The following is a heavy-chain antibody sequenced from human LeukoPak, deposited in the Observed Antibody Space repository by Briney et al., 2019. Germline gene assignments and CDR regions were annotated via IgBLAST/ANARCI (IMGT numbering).Heavy chain of an antibody. J-gene: IGHJ4*02. V-gene: IGHV3-23*01. CDR2: VSPPGGGT. CDR1: GFIFSSYG. D-gene: IGHD7-27*01. Sequence: GGSLRLSCAASGFIFSSYGMHWVRQAPGKGLEWLSGVSPPGGGTYYADSVKGRFTISRDDSKNTLSLQMNSLRVEDTAVYYCARDLAWGAFDYWGQGTLVTVSS. CDR3: ARDLAWGAFDY.